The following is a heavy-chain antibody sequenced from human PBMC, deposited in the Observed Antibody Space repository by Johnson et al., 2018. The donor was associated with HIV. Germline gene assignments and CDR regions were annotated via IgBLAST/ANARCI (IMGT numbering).Heavy chain of an antibody. V-gene: IGHV3-64*01. J-gene: IGHJ3*02. CDR1: GFTFSSYA. CDR3: ARAGGSSLAFDI. Sequence: QLVESGGGLVQPGGSLRLSCAASGFTFSSYAMHWVRQAPGKGLEYVSAISSNGGSTYYANSVKGRFTISRDNSKNTLYLQMGSLRAEDMAVYYCARAGGSSLAFDIWGQGTMVTVSS. D-gene: IGHD6-6*01. CDR2: ISSNGGST.